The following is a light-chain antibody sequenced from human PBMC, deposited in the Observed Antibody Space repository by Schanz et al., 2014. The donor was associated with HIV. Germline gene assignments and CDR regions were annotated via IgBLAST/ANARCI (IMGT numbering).Light chain of an antibody. V-gene: IGLV2-8*01. CDR1: SSDVGAYNY. J-gene: IGLJ2*01. CDR3: STFSGNATL. Sequence: QSALTQPPSASGSPGQSVTISCTGTSSDVGAYNYVSWYQQHPGKAPKLMIYEVSKRPSGVPDRFSGSKSGSTASLNVSGLHREDEAEYYCSTFSGNATLFGGGTKLTVL. CDR2: EVS.